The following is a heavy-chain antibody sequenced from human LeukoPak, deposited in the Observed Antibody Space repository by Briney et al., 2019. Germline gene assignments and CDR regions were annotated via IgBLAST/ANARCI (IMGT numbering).Heavy chain of an antibody. CDR3: ARHGSGSGWYNY. J-gene: IGHJ4*02. D-gene: IGHD6-19*01. CDR1: GYSFTSYW. V-gene: IGHV5-10-1*01. Sequence: GESLKISCKGSGYSFTSYWISWVRQMPGKGLEWMGRIDPSDSYTNYSPSFQGHVTISADKSFSTAYLQWSSLKASDTAMYYCARHGSGSGWYNYWGRGTLVTVSS. CDR2: IDPSDSYT.